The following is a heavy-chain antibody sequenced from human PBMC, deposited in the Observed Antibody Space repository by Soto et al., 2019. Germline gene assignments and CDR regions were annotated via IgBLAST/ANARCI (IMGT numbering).Heavy chain of an antibody. D-gene: IGHD6-19*01. CDR1: GFTVSSKY. Sequence: EVQLVESGGGLVQPGGSLRLSCAASGFTVSSKYMSWVRQAPGKGLEWVSVVYSGGSTNNADSVKGRFTISRDNSKNTLFLQMESLRAEDTAVYYCACGGTYTSGFFYWGQGTLVTVSS. CDR3: ACGGTYTSGFFY. CDR2: VYSGGST. V-gene: IGHV3-66*01. J-gene: IGHJ4*02.